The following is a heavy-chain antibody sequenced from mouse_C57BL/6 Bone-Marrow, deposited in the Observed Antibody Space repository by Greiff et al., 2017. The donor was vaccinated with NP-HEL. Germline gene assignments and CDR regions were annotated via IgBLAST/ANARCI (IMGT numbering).Heavy chain of an antibody. CDR1: GYTFTSYG. CDR2: IYPRSGNT. D-gene: IGHD1-1*01. CDR3: ARHYYGSSPYWYFDV. V-gene: IGHV1-81*01. J-gene: IGHJ1*03. Sequence: QVQLKQSGAELARPGASVKLSCKASGYTFTSYGISWVKQRTGQGLEWIGEIYPRSGNTYYNEKFKGKATLTADKSSSTAYMELRSLTSEDSAVYFWARHYYGSSPYWYFDVWGTGTTVTVSS.